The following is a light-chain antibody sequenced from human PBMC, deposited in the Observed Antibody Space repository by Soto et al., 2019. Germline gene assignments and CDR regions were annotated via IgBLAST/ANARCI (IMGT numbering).Light chain of an antibody. J-gene: IGKJ4*01. Sequence: DTRMTNSPSALSAAVGDRVTITFRAIQSITNYLNWYQHKPGQAPNLLIYAASTLQAGVPSRFRGGGSGTDFTLTISSLQSEDFATYFCQQSISSPPTVGGGTKVDIK. V-gene: IGKV1-39*01. CDR1: QSITNY. CDR3: QQSISSPPT. CDR2: AAS.